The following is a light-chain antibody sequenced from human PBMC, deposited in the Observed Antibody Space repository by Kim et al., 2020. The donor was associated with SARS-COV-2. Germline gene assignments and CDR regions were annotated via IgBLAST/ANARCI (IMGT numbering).Light chain of an antibody. CDR3: QHHNKWPTYT. CDR1: QTVGSH. CDR2: SAS. Sequence: EVEMTQSPSPLSVSPGESATLSCRASQTVGSHLAWYQQKPGQAPRLLIYSASTRATGIPPRFRGSGSGTEFTLTISSLQSEDSAIYYCQHHNKWPTYTFGQGTKLEI. J-gene: IGKJ2*01. V-gene: IGKV3-15*01.